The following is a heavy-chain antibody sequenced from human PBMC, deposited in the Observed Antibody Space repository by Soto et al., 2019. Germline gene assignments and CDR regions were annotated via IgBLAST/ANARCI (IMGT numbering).Heavy chain of an antibody. J-gene: IGHJ4*02. CDR1: GFTFSSYW. Sequence: GGSLRLSCAASGFTFSSYWMIWVRQAPGKGLEWVANIKQDGSEKYYVDSVKGRFTISRDNAKNSLYLQMNSLRAEDTAVYYCARDLLYYYDSSGYYSAYWGQGTLVTVSS. CDR3: ARDLLYYYDSSGYYSAY. D-gene: IGHD3-22*01. CDR2: IKQDGSEK. V-gene: IGHV3-7*03.